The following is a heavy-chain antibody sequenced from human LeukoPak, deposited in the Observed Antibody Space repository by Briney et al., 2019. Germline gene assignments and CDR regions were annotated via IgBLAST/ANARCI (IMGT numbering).Heavy chain of an antibody. CDR1: GVSISSGGYS. Sequence: PSETLSLTCAVSGVSISSGGYSWSWVRQPPGKGLEWIGYIYHSGSTYYNPSLKSRVTISVDRSKNRFSLKLSSVTAADTAVYYCARAVLLWFGDHSYYFDYWGQGTLVTVSS. CDR2: IYHSGST. V-gene: IGHV4-30-2*01. CDR3: ARAVLLWFGDHSYYFDY. J-gene: IGHJ4*02. D-gene: IGHD3-10*01.